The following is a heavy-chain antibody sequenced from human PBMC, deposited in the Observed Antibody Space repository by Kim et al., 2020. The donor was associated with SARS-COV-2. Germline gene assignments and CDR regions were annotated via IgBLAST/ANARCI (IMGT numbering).Heavy chain of an antibody. Sequence: GGSLRLSCAASGLTFESYGMTWVRQAPGQGLEWVSSISGSGERTYYGDSVRGRFTISRDNSKNTVYLQMNSLRADDTAVYYCAKCILTDYVMEVWGQGTTVTVSS. J-gene: IGHJ6*02. V-gene: IGHV3-23*01. CDR1: GLTFESYG. D-gene: IGHD3-9*01. CDR3: AKCILTDYVMEV. CDR2: ISGSGERT.